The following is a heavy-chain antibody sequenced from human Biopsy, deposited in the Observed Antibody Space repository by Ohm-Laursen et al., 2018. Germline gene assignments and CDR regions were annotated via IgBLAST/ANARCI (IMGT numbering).Heavy chain of an antibody. CDR3: VLASFDY. Sequence: SSVTVTCKASGYTFTTYYIHWVRQAPGQGLKWMGIINPGGNSTAYTQNFQGKVTMTWDTSTPTVYMELNSLRSEDTAGYYCVLASFDYWGQGTLVTVPS. CDR2: INPGGNST. CDR1: GYTFTTYY. J-gene: IGHJ4*02. V-gene: IGHV1-46*01.